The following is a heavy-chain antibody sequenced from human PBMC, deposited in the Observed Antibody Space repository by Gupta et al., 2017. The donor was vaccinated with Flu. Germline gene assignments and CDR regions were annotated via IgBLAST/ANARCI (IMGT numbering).Heavy chain of an antibody. J-gene: IGHJ4*02. V-gene: IGHV4-39*01. D-gene: IGHD2-2*02. Sequence: WGWIRQPPGEGLEWIGSIYYSGSTYYNPSLKSRVTISVDTSKNQFSLKVNFVTAGDAAVYYCARHTPEGDNVIVPAAIFDSWGQGALVTVSS. CDR2: IYYSGST. CDR3: ARHTPEGDNVIVPAAIFDS.